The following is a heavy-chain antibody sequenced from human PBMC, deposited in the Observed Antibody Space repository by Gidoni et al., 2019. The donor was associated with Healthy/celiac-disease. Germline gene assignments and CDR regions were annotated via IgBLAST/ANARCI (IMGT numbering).Heavy chain of an antibody. V-gene: IGHV3-48*02. CDR1: GFTFSSYS. CDR3: ARDLVGATPFDY. D-gene: IGHD1-26*01. Sequence: ELQLVESGGGLVQPGVSLIFSCAASGFTFSSYSMNWVGPAPGKGLEWVSYISISSSTINDADSVKGRFTITRDNAKNSLYRQMNSLRDEDTAVYYCARDLVGATPFDYWGQGTLVTVSS. CDR2: ISISSSTI. J-gene: IGHJ4*02.